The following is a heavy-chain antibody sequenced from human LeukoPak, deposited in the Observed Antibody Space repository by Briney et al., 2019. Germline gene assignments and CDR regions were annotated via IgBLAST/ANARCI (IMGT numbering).Heavy chain of an antibody. V-gene: IGHV2-5*02. Sequence: SGPTLVRPTQTLTLTCTFSGFSLSTSGVGVGWIRQPPGKALEWLALIYWDDDKRYSPPLKSRLTITKDTSKNQVVLTMTNMDPVDTATYYCAHSIRYYYGSGSYPNSFDIWGQGTMVTVSS. J-gene: IGHJ3*02. CDR3: AHSIRYYYGSGSYPNSFDI. CDR2: IYWDDDK. D-gene: IGHD3-10*01. CDR1: GFSLSTSGVG.